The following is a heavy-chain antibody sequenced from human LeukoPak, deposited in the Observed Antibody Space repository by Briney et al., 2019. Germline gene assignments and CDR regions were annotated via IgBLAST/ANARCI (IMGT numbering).Heavy chain of an antibody. D-gene: IGHD3-22*01. V-gene: IGHV1-2*02. CDR1: GYTFTGYY. CDR3: ARVARPLDSSGYSPNFDY. Sequence: EASVKVSCKASGYTFTGYYMHWVRQAPGQGLEWMGWINPNSGGTNYAQKFQGRVTMTRDTSISTAYMELSRLRSDDTAVYYCARVARPLDSSGYSPNFDYWGQGTLVTVSS. CDR2: INPNSGGT. J-gene: IGHJ4*02.